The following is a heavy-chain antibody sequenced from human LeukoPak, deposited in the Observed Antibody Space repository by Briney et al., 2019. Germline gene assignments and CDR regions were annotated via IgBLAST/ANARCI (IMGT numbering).Heavy chain of an antibody. J-gene: IGHJ6*03. D-gene: IGHD2-2*01. CDR2: ISSSSSYI. V-gene: IGHV3-21*01. Sequence: GGPLRLSCAASGLTFSTYSMNWVRQAPGEGLERVSSISSSSSYIYYADSLKGRFTISRDNAKNSLYLQMNSLRAEDTAVYYCARIQLNSYYYYMDVWGKGTTVTVSS. CDR3: ARIQLNSYYYYMDV. CDR1: GLTFSTYS.